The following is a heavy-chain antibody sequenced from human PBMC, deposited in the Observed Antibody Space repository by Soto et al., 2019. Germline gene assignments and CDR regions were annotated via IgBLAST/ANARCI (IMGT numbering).Heavy chain of an antibody. J-gene: IGHJ6*03. V-gene: IGHV1-18*01. CDR2: ISAYNGNT. D-gene: IGHD1-1*01. CDR1: GYTFTSYG. Sequence: ASVKVSCKASGYTFTSYGISWVRQAPGQGLEWMGWISAYNGNTNYAQKLQGRVTMTTDTSTSTAYMELRSLRSDDTAVYYCARSSGTTFLSIHYYYMDVWGKGTTVTVSS. CDR3: ARSSGTTFLSIHYYYMDV.